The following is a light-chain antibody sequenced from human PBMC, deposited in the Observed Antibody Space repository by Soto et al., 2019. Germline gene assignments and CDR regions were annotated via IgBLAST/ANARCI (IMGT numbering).Light chain of an antibody. CDR2: SAS. CDR1: QGVSTW. V-gene: IGKV1-12*01. CDR3: QQSDSLPLT. Sequence: DIQMTQSPSTLSASVGDRVTITCRASQGVSTWLAWYQQKPGKAPKLLIYSASNLQSGVSSRFSGGGSGTEFTLTISSLQPEDFATYYCQQSDSLPLTFGGGTKVDIK. J-gene: IGKJ4*01.